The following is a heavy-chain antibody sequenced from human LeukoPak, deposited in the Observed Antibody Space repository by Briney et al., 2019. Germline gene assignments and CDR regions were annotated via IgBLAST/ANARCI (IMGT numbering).Heavy chain of an antibody. J-gene: IGHJ4*02. CDR2: IDQDGSEK. D-gene: IGHD6-19*01. CDR3: AKALGGWYSAGFDF. V-gene: IGHV3-7*01. Sequence: GGSLRLSCAASGFTLTSYWMSWVRQAPGKGLEWGANIDQDGSEKNYVDSVKGRFTISRDNAKNSLYLQLNSLRAEDTAVYYCAKALGGWYSAGFDFWGQGTLVTVSS. CDR1: GFTLTSYW.